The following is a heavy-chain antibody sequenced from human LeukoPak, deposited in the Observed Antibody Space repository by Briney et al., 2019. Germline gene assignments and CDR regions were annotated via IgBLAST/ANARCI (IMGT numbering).Heavy chain of an antibody. Sequence: SETLSLTCSVSDGSINSYYWNWIRRPSGKGLEWIGYIYYNGNTNYSPSLKSRVTMSVDTSKNQFSLKLSSVTAADTAVYYCARFTNGFDYWGQGTLVTVSS. D-gene: IGHD2-2*01. V-gene: IGHV4-59*12. J-gene: IGHJ4*02. CDR3: ARFTNGFDY. CDR2: IYYNGNT. CDR1: DGSINSYY.